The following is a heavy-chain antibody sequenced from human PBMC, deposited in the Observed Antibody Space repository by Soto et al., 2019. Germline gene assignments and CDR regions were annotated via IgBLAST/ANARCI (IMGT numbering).Heavy chain of an antibody. J-gene: IGHJ4*02. CDR1: GFTFSSYW. Sequence: GGSLRLPCAASGFTFSSYWMSWGRQAPGKGLEWVANIKEDGSEKYYVGSVKGRVTISRDTAKNSLYLQMNSLRAEDTAVYYCARETGGTMILVVFAYSGQGTLVSVSS. D-gene: IGHD3-22*01. CDR3: ARETGGTMILVVFAY. CDR2: IKEDGSEK. V-gene: IGHV3-7*03.